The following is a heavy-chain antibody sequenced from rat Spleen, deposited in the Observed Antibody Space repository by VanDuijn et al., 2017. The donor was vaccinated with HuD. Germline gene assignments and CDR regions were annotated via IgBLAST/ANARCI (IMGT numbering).Heavy chain of an antibody. J-gene: IGHJ2*01. CDR2: ISYDGSST. CDR1: GFTFSDYN. Sequence: EVQLVESGGGLVQPGRSLKLSCAASGFTFSDYNMAWVRQAPTKWLEWVATISYDGSSTYYRDSVKGRFTISRDNAKSTLYRQRDSLRSEDTATYYCARNAGGGFAYWGQGVMVTVSS. D-gene: IGHD4-3*01. V-gene: IGHV5-7*01. CDR3: ARNAGGGFAY.